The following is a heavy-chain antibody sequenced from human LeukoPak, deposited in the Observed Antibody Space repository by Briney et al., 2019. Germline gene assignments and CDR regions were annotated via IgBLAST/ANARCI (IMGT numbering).Heavy chain of an antibody. CDR1: GFILSSDS. CDR3: ARGLAAAGTRGPY. D-gene: IGHD6-13*01. J-gene: IGHJ4*02. CDR2: ISSTGAYI. Sequence: GGSLRLSCATSGFILSSDSMIWVRQAPGKGLEWVSSISSTGAYIYYADSLKGRFTISRDNAKNSLYLQMNSLRADDTAVYYCARGLAAAGTRGPYWGQGTLVTVSS. V-gene: IGHV3-21*01.